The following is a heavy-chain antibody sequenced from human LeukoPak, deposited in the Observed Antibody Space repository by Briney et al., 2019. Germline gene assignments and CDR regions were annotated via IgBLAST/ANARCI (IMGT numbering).Heavy chain of an antibody. CDR1: GFTFSSYS. Sequence: GGSLRLSCAASGFTFSSYSMNWVRQAPGKGLEWVSYISSSSSTIYYADSVKGRFTISRDNSKNTLYLQMNSLRAEDTAVYYCAKETDSSGPFDYWGQGTLVTVSS. V-gene: IGHV3-48*01. J-gene: IGHJ4*02. CDR2: ISSSSSTI. CDR3: AKETDSSGPFDY. D-gene: IGHD3-22*01.